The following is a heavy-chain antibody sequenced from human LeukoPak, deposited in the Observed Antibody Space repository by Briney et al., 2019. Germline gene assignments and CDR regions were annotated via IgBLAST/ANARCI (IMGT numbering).Heavy chain of an antibody. CDR1: GGSISSGTYY. CDR2: IYYSGAT. Sequence: SQTLSLTCTVSGGSISSGTYYWAWIRQPPGKGLEWIATIYYSGATQYNPSLKSRVTISVDTSKNQFSLKMSSVTAADTAFYYCARELRYSSADSCYSCDYWGRGSLVTVSS. J-gene: IGHJ4*02. D-gene: IGHD2-15*01. CDR3: ARELRYSSADSCYSCDY. V-gene: IGHV4-39*07.